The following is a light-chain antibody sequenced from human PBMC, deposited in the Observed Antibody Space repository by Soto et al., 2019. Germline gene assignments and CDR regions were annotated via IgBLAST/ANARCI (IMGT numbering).Light chain of an antibody. J-gene: IGKJ1*01. Sequence: DIQVTQSPSTLSASVGDRVTNTCRASQSISNWLAWYQQKPGKAPKLLIYKASSLESGVPSRFSGSGSGTEFTLTISSLQPDDFATYYCQQYYNYWTFGQGTKVEIK. CDR1: QSISNW. V-gene: IGKV1-5*03. CDR3: QQYYNYWT. CDR2: KAS.